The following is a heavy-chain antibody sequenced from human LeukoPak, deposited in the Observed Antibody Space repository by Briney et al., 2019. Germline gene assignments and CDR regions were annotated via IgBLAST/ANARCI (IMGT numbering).Heavy chain of an antibody. V-gene: IGHV3-7*03. CDR3: VRLYCGGDCYSVARY. CDR2: IKQDEREK. CDR1: RFTFNIYC. J-gene: IGHJ4*02. Sequence: GGSQRLSCAASRFTFNIYCMSWPRQSPEKALEGVTNIKQDEREKYYMDSVKGRVTICRDNAKNSLYPQLNSLRDEDTAVYYCVRLYCGGDCYSVARYWGQGTLVTVSS. D-gene: IGHD2-21*02.